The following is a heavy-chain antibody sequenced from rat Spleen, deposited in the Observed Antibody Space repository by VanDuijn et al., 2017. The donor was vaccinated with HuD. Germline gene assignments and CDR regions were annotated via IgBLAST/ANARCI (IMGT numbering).Heavy chain of an antibody. V-gene: IGHV5-17*01. CDR2: IIYDGSST. J-gene: IGHJ1*01. Sequence: EVQLVESGGGLVQPGRSLKFSCAASGFTFSDYAMAWVRQAPKKGLEWVATIIYDGSSTYYRDSVKGRFTISRDNAKSILYLQMDSLRSEDTATYYCARLSHYWYFDFWGPGTMVTVSS. CDR1: GFTFSDYA. CDR3: ARLSHYWYFDF. D-gene: IGHD3-8*01.